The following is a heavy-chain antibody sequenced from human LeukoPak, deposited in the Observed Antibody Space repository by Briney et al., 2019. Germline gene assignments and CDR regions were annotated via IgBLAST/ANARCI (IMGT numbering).Heavy chain of an antibody. CDR3: ARDDSSGYYAFDF. CDR1: GYTFTCYY. V-gene: IGHV1-2*02. Sequence: ASVKVSCKASGYTFTCYYMHWVRQAPGQGLEWMGWSNPNSRGTNYAQKFQGRVTMTRCTSISTAYMELSRPRSDDTAVYYCARDDSSGYYAFDFWGQGTMVTVSS. CDR2: SNPNSRGT. D-gene: IGHD3-22*01. J-gene: IGHJ3*01.